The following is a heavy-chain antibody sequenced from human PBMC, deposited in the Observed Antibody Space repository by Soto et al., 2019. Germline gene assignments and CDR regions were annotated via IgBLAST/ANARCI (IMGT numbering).Heavy chain of an antibody. CDR1: GFTFSSYA. D-gene: IGHD4-17*01. CDR3: ARSSDYGDYL. Sequence: GGSLRLSCAASGFTFSSYAMSWVRQAPGKGLEWVSAISGSGGSTYYADSVKGRFAISRDNSKNTPYLQMNSLRAEDTAVYYCARSSDYGDYLWGQGTLVTVSS. V-gene: IGHV3-23*01. CDR2: ISGSGGST. J-gene: IGHJ4*02.